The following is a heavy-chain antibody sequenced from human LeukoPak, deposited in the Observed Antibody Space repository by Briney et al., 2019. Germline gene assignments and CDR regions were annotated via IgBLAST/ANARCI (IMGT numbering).Heavy chain of an antibody. CDR1: GFTFSSYS. J-gene: IGHJ4*02. Sequence: GGSLRLSCAASGFTFSSYSMNWVRQAPGKGLEWVAVVSYDGGSEYYADSVKGRFTISRDSPRNTLHLQMNSLRAEDTAVYYCAAEYCGGGFCYTRHSGHDYWGQGTLVTVSS. V-gene: IGHV3-30*03. CDR3: AAEYCGGGFCYTRHSGHDY. CDR2: VSYDGGSE. D-gene: IGHD2-21*01.